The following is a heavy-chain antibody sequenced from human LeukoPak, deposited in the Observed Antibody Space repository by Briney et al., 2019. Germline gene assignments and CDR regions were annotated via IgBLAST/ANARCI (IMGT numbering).Heavy chain of an antibody. D-gene: IGHD3-3*01. CDR3: ARVYHYDFWSTDYYYYMDV. V-gene: IGHV4-4*07. J-gene: IGHJ6*03. Sequence: PSETLSLTCTVSGGSISSYYWSWTRQPAGKGLEWIGRIYTSGSTNYNPSLKSRVTMSVDTSKNQFSLKLSSVTAADTAVYYCARVYHYDFWSTDYYYYMDVWGKGTTVTVSS. CDR2: IYTSGST. CDR1: GGSISSYY.